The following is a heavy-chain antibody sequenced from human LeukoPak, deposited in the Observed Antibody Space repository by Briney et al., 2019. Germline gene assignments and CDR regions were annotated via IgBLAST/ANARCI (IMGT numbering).Heavy chain of an antibody. V-gene: IGHV1-2*02. CDR1: GYTFTDYY. Sequence: GASVKVSCKTSGYTFTDYYVHWVRQAPGQGLEWMGWINPNTGGTNYAQKFQGRVTMTRDTSTSTAYMELRSLRSDDTAVYYCARQGGYDYVWGSSRYGIFDYWGQGTLVTVSS. CDR2: INPNTGGT. D-gene: IGHD3-16*02. CDR3: ARQGGYDYVWGSSRYGIFDY. J-gene: IGHJ4*02.